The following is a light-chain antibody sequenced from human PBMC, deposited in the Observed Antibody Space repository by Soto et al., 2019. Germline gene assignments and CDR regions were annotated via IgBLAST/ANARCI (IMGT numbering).Light chain of an antibody. CDR2: DAS. CDR1: HSISSW. J-gene: IGKJ1*01. CDR3: QQYGGA. Sequence: DIQMTQSPSTLSASVGDRVTITCPASHSISSWLAWYKQKPGKAPKLLIYDASSLESGVPPRFPGSGSGTEFTLTISSLQPDDFATYYCQQYGGAFGQGTKVEI. V-gene: IGKV1-5*01.